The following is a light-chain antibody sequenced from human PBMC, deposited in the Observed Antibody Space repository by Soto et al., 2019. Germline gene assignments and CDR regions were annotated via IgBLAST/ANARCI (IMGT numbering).Light chain of an antibody. CDR2: AAS. Sequence: DIQMTQSPSSLSASVGDRVTITCRASQSISSYLNWYQQKPGKAPKLLIYAASSLQSGVPSRFSGSGSGTDFTLTISSLQHEDFATYYCQQSYSTLYTFGQGTKLKSK. V-gene: IGKV1-39*01. CDR1: QSISSY. J-gene: IGKJ2*01. CDR3: QQSYSTLYT.